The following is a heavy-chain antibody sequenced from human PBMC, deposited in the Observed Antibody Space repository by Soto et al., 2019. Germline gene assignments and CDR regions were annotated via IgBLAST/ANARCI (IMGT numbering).Heavy chain of an antibody. J-gene: IGHJ6*02. CDR1: GFTFSSYG. V-gene: IGHV3-30*18. CDR2: ISYDGSNK. Sequence: QVQLVESGGGVVQPGRSLRLSCAASGFTFSSYGMHWVRQAPGKGLEWVAVISYDGSNKYYADSVKGRFTISRDNSKNTLYLQMKRLRAEDTAVYYWAKVNRGTQRSNGMDVWGQGPTVTVSS. CDR3: AKVNRGTQRSNGMDV. D-gene: IGHD3-16*01.